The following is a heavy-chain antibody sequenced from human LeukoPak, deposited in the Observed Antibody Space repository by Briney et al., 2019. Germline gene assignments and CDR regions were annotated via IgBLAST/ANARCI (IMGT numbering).Heavy chain of an antibody. CDR1: GFTFSSYE. Sequence: PGGSLRLSCAASGFTFSSYEMNWVRQAPGKGLEWVSYISSSGRTMYYADSVKGRFTISRDNAKNSLYLQMNSLRAEDTAVYYCARGSGWYPYWGQGTLVTVSS. CDR2: ISSSGRTM. V-gene: IGHV3-48*03. J-gene: IGHJ4*02. CDR3: ARGSGWYPY. D-gene: IGHD6-19*01.